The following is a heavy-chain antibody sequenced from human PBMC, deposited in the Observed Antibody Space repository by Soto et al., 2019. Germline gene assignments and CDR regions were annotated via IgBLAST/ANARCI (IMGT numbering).Heavy chain of an antibody. CDR3: ARGSVPGSSDIVVVVAATPRWFDP. D-gene: IGHD2-15*01. J-gene: IGHJ5*02. CDR1: GGSFSGYY. Sequence: PSETLSLTCAVYGGSFSGYYWSWIRQPPGKGLEWIGEINHSGSTNYNPSLKSRVTISVDTSKNQFSLKLSSVTAADTAVYYCARGSVPGSSDIVVVVAATPRWFDPWGHGTLVTVSS. V-gene: IGHV4-34*01. CDR2: INHSGST.